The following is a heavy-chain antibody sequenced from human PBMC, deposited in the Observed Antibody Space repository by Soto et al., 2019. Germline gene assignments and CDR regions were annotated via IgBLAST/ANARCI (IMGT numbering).Heavy chain of an antibody. D-gene: IGHD3-22*01. CDR1: GFTFSSYA. Sequence: EVQLLESGGGLVQPGGSLRLSCAASGFTFSSYAMSWVRQAPGKGLEWVSAISGSGGSTYYADSVKGRFTISRDNSKNTLYLQMNSLRAEDTAVYYCASITMIVVVIVYYFDYWGQGTLVTVSS. CDR2: ISGSGGST. J-gene: IGHJ4*02. V-gene: IGHV3-23*01. CDR3: ASITMIVVVIVYYFDY.